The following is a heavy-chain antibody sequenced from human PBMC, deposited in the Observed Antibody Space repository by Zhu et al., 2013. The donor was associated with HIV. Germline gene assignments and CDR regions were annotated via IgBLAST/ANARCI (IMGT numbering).Heavy chain of an antibody. Sequence: VQLVQSGAEVKKPGSSVKVSCKASGGTFSSFIFSWVRQAPGQGLEWMGGIIPIFGKPHYAQKFQGRVTISADESTSTAFLEVGSLRSDDTAIYYCARDRSEKQLLADYYYYGLDVWDQGTTVTVSS. D-gene: IGHD1-26*01. V-gene: IGHV1-69*01. CDR1: GGTFSSFI. CDR2: IIPIFGKP. CDR3: ARDRSEKQLLADYYYYGLDV. J-gene: IGHJ6*02.